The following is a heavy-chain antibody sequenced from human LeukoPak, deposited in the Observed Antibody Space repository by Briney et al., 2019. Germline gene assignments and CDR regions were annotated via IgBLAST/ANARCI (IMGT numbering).Heavy chain of an antibody. J-gene: IGHJ4*02. CDR2: IRYDGSNK. Sequence: AGGSLRLSCAASGFTFSSYGMHWVRQAPGKGLEWVAFIRYDGSNKYYADSVKGRFTISRDNSKNTLYLQMNSLRAEDTAVYYCARDLRGSDAYYFDYWGQGTLVTVSS. CDR1: GFTFSSYG. CDR3: ARDLRGSDAYYFDY. D-gene: IGHD3-10*01. V-gene: IGHV3-30*02.